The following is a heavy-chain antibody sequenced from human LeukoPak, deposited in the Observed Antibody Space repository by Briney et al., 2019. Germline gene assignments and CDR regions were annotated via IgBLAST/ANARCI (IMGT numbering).Heavy chain of an antibody. Sequence: VKVSCKASGYTFTCYYMHWVRQAPGQGLEWMGWINPNSGGTNYAQKFQGRVTMTRDTSITTAYMELSRLRSDDRAIYYCVRGWGYTSSLDYWGQGTLVTVSS. V-gene: IGHV1-2*02. CDR3: VRGWGYTSSLDY. J-gene: IGHJ4*02. D-gene: IGHD3-16*02. CDR1: GYTFTCYY. CDR2: INPNSGGT.